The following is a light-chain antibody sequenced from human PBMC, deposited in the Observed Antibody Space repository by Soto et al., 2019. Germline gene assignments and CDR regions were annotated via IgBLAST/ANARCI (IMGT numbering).Light chain of an antibody. CDR2: DAS. Sequence: EIVLTQSPGTPSSSPGERATLSCRASQSLSSNFLAWYQQKPGQAPRLLIYDASSRATGIPDRFSGSGSGTDFTLTISRLEPEDFAVYYCQQYGSSPRTFGQGTKVEIK. CDR1: QSLSSNF. J-gene: IGKJ1*01. CDR3: QQYGSSPRT. V-gene: IGKV3-20*01.